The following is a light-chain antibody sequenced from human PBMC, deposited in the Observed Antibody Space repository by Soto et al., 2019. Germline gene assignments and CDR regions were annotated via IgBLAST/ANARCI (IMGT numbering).Light chain of an antibody. J-gene: IGLJ2*01. V-gene: IGLV2-8*01. CDR1: SSDVGGYNY. CDR3: SSYAGSNTVV. Sequence: QSVLTQPPSASGSPGQSVTISCTGTSSDVGGYNYVSWYQQHPGKAPKLMIYEVSKQPSGVPDRFSGSKSGNTASLTVSGLQAEDEADYYCSSYAGSNTVVFGGGTKVTVL. CDR2: EVS.